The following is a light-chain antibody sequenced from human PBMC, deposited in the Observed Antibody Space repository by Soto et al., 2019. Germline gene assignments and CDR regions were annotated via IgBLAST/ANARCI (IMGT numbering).Light chain of an antibody. CDR1: SSDVGGHNS. J-gene: IGLJ2*01. CDR3: SSYTDSNTVV. Sequence: QSVLTQPASVSGSPGQSITISCTGSSSDVGGHNSISWYQHHPVKAPKLILYDVKNRPSGVSDRFSGSKSGNTASLTISGLQAEDEADYYCSSYTDSNTVVCGGGTKVTVL. V-gene: IGLV2-14*03. CDR2: DVK.